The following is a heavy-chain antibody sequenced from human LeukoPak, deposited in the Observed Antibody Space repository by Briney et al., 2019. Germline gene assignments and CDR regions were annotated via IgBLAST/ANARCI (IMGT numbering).Heavy chain of an antibody. J-gene: IGHJ5*02. V-gene: IGHV4-30-4*01. CDR2: IYYSGST. D-gene: IGHD5-12*01. CDR3: ARDLGGYARFDP. CDR1: GGSISSRDYY. Sequence: SQTLSLTCTVSGGSISSRDYYWSWIRQPPGKGLEWLGYIYYSGSTYYNPSLKSRVIISVDTSKNQFSLKLSSVTAADTAVYYCARDLGGYARFDPWGQGTLVTVSS.